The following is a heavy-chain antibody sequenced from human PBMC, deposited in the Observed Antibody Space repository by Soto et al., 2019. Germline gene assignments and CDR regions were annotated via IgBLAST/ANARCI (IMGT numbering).Heavy chain of an antibody. J-gene: IGHJ4*02. D-gene: IGHD4-17*01. Sequence: QVQLVESGGGVVQPGRSLRLSCAASGFTFSSYGMHWVRQAPGKGLEWVAVIWYDGSNKYYADSVKGRFTISRDNXKNTLYLQMNSLRAEDTAVYYCARDGSYGDPPFDYWGQGTLVTVSS. CDR2: IWYDGSNK. V-gene: IGHV3-33*01. CDR1: GFTFSSYG. CDR3: ARDGSYGDPPFDY.